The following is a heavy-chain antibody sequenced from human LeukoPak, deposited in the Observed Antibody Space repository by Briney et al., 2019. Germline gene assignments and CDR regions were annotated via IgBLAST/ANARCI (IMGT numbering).Heavy chain of an antibody. CDR1: GFTFSSYG. V-gene: IGHV3-30*02. Sequence: SGGSLRLSCEASGFTFSSYGMHWVRQAPGKGLEWVAFIRYDGNNKYYVDSVKGRFTISRDNSKSTLYLQMNSLRAEDTAVYYCAKGSRCSTSCYRREDWFDPWGQGTLVTVSS. D-gene: IGHD2-2*01. J-gene: IGHJ5*02. CDR2: IRYDGNNK. CDR3: AKGSRCSTSCYRREDWFDP.